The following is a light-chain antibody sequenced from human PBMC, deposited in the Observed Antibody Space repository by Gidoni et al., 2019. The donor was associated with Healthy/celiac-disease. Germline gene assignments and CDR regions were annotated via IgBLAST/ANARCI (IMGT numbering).Light chain of an antibody. CDR1: QSISSY. CDR2: AAS. V-gene: IGKV1-39*01. CDR3: QQSYSTPRT. J-gene: IGKJ2*01. Sequence: DIQMTQSPSSLSASVGDRVTITCRASQSISSYLNWYQHKPGKAPKLLIYAASSLQSGVPSRFSGSGSGTDFTLTISSLRPEDFATYYCQQSYSTPRTFGQGTKLEIK.